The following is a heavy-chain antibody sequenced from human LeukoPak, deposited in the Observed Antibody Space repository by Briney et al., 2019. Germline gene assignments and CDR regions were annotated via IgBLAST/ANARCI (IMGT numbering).Heavy chain of an antibody. Sequence: GSSVKVSCKASGGTFSSYAISWVRQAPGQGLEWMGGIIPIFGTANYAQKFQGRVTITADESTGTAYMGLSSLRSEDTAVYYCARDSAFLSIAVADNWFDPWGQGTLVTVSS. D-gene: IGHD6-19*01. J-gene: IGHJ5*02. CDR3: ARDSAFLSIAVADNWFDP. V-gene: IGHV1-69*01. CDR2: IIPIFGTA. CDR1: GGTFSSYA.